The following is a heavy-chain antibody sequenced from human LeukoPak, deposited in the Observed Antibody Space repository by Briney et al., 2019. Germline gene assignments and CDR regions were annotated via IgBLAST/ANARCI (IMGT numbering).Heavy chain of an antibody. V-gene: IGHV3-30*02. J-gene: IGHJ4*02. Sequence: PGGSLRLSCAASGFSFSNYGMHWVRQAPGKGLEWVAFIRFDGTDEFYADSVKGRFTISRDNSRNTLYLQMGSLRAEDMAVYYCARDAGYVRFDFWGQGTLATVSS. CDR2: IRFDGTDE. CDR1: GFSFSNYG. D-gene: IGHD5-18*01. CDR3: ARDAGYVRFDF.